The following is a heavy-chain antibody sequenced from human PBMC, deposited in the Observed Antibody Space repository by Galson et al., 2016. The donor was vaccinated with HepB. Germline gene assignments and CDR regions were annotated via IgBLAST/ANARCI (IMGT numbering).Heavy chain of an antibody. CDR2: IKPDGSGK. D-gene: IGHD3-22*01. CDR3: ARDSDTSGLHWYFDL. CDR1: GFTFSNHA. V-gene: IGHV3-7*01. J-gene: IGHJ2*01. Sequence: SLRLSCAASGFTFSNHAMSWVRQAPGKGLEWVGNIKPDGSGKYYADSVRGRFSVSRDQAKNTLYMQMNSLRAEDTAVYYCARDSDTSGLHWYFDLWGRGTLVTVSS.